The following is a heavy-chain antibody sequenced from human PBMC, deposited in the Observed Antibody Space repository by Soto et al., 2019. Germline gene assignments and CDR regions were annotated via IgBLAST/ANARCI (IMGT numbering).Heavy chain of an antibody. V-gene: IGHV3-49*04. Sequence: SLRLSCTASGFTFGDYAMSWVRQAPGKGLEWVGFIRSKAYGGTTEYAASVKGRFTISRDDSKSIAYLQMNSLKTEDTAVYYCTRDKGRDRSLLWFGEFPYYYYYGMDVWGQGTTVTVSS. CDR2: IRSKAYGGTT. J-gene: IGHJ6*02. CDR1: GFTFGDYA. D-gene: IGHD3-10*01. CDR3: TRDKGRDRSLLWFGEFPYYYYYGMDV.